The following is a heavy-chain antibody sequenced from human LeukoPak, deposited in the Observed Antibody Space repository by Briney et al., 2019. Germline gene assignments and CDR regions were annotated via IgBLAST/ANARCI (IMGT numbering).Heavy chain of an antibody. CDR2: VFYDRAT. Sequence: SETLSLTCAVSGGPMMTGPYYWGWIRQPPGKGLEWLGSVFYDRATYYSSSLKSRVSVSADTSRNQFSLSLTSASAADTAVYYCVRSGVVLQTGFDFWGQGALVTVSS. J-gene: IGHJ4*02. CDR3: VRSGVVLQTGFDF. CDR1: GGPMMTGPYY. V-gene: IGHV4-39*07. D-gene: IGHD3-16*01.